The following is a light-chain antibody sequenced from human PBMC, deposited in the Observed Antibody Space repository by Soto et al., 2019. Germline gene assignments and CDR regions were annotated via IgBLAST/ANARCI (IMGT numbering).Light chain of an antibody. CDR3: QQYDNLPRT. CDR1: QNISNY. CDR2: AAS. V-gene: IGKV1-33*01. Sequence: DIQMTQSPSSLSASVRDRVTIACRASQNISNYLNWYQKIPGRAPKILIFAASNLETGVPSRFSGSGSGTECNFTITSLQPEDIATYYCQQYDNLPRTLGGGTKVDIK. J-gene: IGKJ4*01.